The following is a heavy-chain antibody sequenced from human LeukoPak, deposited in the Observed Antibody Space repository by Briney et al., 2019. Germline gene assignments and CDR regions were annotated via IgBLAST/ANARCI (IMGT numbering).Heavy chain of an antibody. D-gene: IGHD3-3*01. J-gene: IGHJ4*02. V-gene: IGHV1-8*01. CDR2: MNPASGGT. CDR3: ATLAPSGYYFDY. CDR1: GYTFTSYD. Sequence: ASVKVSCKASGYTFTSYDINWVRQATGQGLEWMGWMNPASGGTGYAQKFQGRVTMTRSTSISTAYMELSSLTSDDTAVYYCATLAPSGYYFDYWGQGTLVTVSS.